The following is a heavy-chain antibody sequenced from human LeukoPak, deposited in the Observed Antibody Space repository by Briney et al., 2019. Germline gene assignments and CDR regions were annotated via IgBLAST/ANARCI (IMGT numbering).Heavy chain of an antibody. CDR2: IYYSGST. V-gene: IGHV4-59*12. CDR1: GGSISSYY. J-gene: IGHJ3*02. CDR3: ARGGGYSYGYYAFDI. D-gene: IGHD5-18*01. Sequence: PSETLSLTCTVSGGSISSYYWSWIRQPPGKGLEWIGYIYYSGSTYYNPSLKSRVTMSVDTSKNQFSLKLSSVTAADTAVYCCARGGGYSYGYYAFDIWGQGTMVTVSS.